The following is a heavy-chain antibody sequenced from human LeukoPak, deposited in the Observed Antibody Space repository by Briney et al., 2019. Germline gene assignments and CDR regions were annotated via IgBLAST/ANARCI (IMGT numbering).Heavy chain of an antibody. Sequence: ASVKVSCKASGYTFTSYAIHWVRQAPGQRLEWMGWINAGNGNTKYSQKFQGRVTITRDTSASTAYMELSSLRSEDTAVYYCARSLFYYDSSGYYPYYFDYRGQGTLVTVSS. J-gene: IGHJ4*02. CDR2: INAGNGNT. D-gene: IGHD3-22*01. V-gene: IGHV1-3*01. CDR1: GYTFTSYA. CDR3: ARSLFYYDSSGYYPYYFDY.